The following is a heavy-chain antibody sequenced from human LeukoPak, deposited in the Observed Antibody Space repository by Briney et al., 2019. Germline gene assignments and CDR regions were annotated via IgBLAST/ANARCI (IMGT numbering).Heavy chain of an antibody. CDR1: GFTFSGSA. J-gene: IGHJ5*02. Sequence: PGGSLRLSCAASGFTFSGSAMHWVRQASGKGLEWVGRIRSKSNNYATAYSESVKGRFTISRDDSKNMAYLQLNSLKAEDTAVYYCTRPLYSSNCFDPWGQGTLVTVSS. D-gene: IGHD6-13*01. V-gene: IGHV3-73*01. CDR2: IRSKSNNYAT. CDR3: TRPLYSSNCFDP.